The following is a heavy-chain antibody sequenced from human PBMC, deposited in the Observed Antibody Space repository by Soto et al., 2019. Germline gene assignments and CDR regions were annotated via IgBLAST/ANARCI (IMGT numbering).Heavy chain of an antibody. CDR2: IIPIFGTA. J-gene: IGHJ4*02. Sequence: ASVKVSCKASGGTFSSYAISWVRQAPGQGLEWMGGIIPIFGTANYAQKFQGRVTITADESTSTAYMELSSLRSEDTAVYYCARAPPYYYDSSGYHAPVYDYWGQGTLVTVSS. D-gene: IGHD3-22*01. CDR1: GGTFSSYA. CDR3: ARAPPYYYDSSGYHAPVYDY. V-gene: IGHV1-69*13.